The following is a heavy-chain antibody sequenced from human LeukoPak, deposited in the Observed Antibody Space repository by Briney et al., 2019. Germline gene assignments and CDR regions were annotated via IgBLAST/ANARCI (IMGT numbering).Heavy chain of an antibody. CDR2: IYTSGST. D-gene: IGHD6-19*01. CDR1: GGSFSGYY. J-gene: IGHJ3*02. CDR3: ARRDGSGWPFDAFDI. V-gene: IGHV4-59*10. Sequence: SETLSLTCVVYGGSFSGYYWSWIRQPPGKGLEWIGRIYTSGSTNYNPSLKSRVTISVDTSKNQFSLKLSSVTAADTAVYYCARRDGSGWPFDAFDIWGQGTMVTVSS.